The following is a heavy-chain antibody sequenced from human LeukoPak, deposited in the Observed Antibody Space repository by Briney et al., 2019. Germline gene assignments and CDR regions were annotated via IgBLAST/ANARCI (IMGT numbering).Heavy chain of an antibody. Sequence: SQTLSLTCAISGASIASGSYHWDWIRQPAGSRPEYIGRISAGGRTNYNPSLKSRLTISMDTSKNHVSLRLSSVTTADTALYYCTRGGHDYGGSFDTRGQGILVTVSS. CDR2: ISAGGRT. J-gene: IGHJ5*02. D-gene: IGHD4-23*01. CDR1: GASIASGSYH. V-gene: IGHV4-61*02. CDR3: TRGGHDYGGSFDT.